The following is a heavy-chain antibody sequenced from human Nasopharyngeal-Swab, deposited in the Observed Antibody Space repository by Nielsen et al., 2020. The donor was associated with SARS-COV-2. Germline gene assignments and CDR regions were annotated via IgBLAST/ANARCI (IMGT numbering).Heavy chain of an antibody. Sequence: SETLSLTCAVYGGSFSGYYWSWIRQPPGKGLEWIGEINHSGSTNYNPSLKSRVTISVDTFKNQFSLKLSSVTAADTAVYYCAGRPYSSSYWFDPWGQGTLVTVSS. J-gene: IGHJ5*02. D-gene: IGHD6-6*01. CDR1: GGSFSGYY. CDR3: AGRPYSSSYWFDP. V-gene: IGHV4-34*01. CDR2: INHSGST.